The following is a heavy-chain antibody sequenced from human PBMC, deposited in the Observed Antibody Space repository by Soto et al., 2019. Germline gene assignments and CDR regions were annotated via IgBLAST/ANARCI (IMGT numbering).Heavy chain of an antibody. J-gene: IGHJ4*02. CDR2: ISYDGSNK. CDR3: AKDRTHYGSGSYSYVFDY. V-gene: IGHV3-30*18. CDR1: GFTFSSYG. Sequence: QVQLVESGGGVVQPGRSLRLSCAASGFTFSSYGMHLVRQAPGKGLEWVAVISYDGSNKYYADSVKGRFTISRDNSKNTLYLQMNSLRAEDTAVYYCAKDRTHYGSGSYSYVFDYWGQGTLVTVSS. D-gene: IGHD3-10*01.